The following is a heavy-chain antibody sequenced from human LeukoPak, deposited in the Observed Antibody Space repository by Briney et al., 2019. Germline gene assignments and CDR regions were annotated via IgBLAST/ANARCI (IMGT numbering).Heavy chain of an antibody. Sequence: GASVKVSCKASGYTFTGYYMHWVRQAPGQGLEWMGWINPNSGGTNYAQKFQGRVTMTRDTPISTAYMELSRLRSDDTAVYYCAREVRNNWNEVGMDVWGQGTTVTVSS. CDR1: GYTFTGYY. CDR2: INPNSGGT. CDR3: AREVRNNWNEVGMDV. J-gene: IGHJ6*02. D-gene: IGHD1-1*01. V-gene: IGHV1-2*02.